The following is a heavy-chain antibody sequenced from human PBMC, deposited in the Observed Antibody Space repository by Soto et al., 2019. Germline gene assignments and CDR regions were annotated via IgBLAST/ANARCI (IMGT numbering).Heavy chain of an antibody. CDR1: GFAFSSYA. V-gene: IGHV3-23*01. Sequence: EVQLLDSGGGLVQPGGSLRVSCAASGFAFSSYAMSWVRQAPGKGLEWVSGISASGVSTYYADSVKGRFTISRDNAKNMMFLEMNCLRAEDTAVYYCAKSVIGVSSHFDYWGQGAQVVVSS. D-gene: IGHD3-3*01. J-gene: IGHJ4*02. CDR2: ISASGVST. CDR3: AKSVIGVSSHFDY.